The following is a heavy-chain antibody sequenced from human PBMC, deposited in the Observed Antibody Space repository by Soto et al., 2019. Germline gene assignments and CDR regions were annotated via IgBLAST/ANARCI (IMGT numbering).Heavy chain of an antibody. CDR3: ARDTSNSFDY. CDR2: ISPYNGNT. D-gene: IGHD2-2*01. V-gene: IGHV1-18*01. CDR1: GFTFNTYF. J-gene: IGHJ4*02. Sequence: HAQLLQSGGELKKPGASVKVSCKTSGFTFNTYFISWVRQAPGQGLEWMGWISPYNGNTKYGEKFQGRVTMTTDTITRTAYMELRNLRIDDTAVYYCARDTSNSFDYWGQGTLVTVSS.